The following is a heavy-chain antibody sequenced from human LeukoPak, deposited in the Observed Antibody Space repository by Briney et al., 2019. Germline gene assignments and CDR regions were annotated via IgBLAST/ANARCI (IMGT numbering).Heavy chain of an antibody. D-gene: IGHD1-1*01. CDR1: GGSISSYY. Sequence: SETLSLTCTVSGGSISSYYWSWIRQPPGKGLEWIGYVYYSGSTNYNPSLKSRVTISVDTSKSQFSLKLRSVTAADTAIYYCAGRELDHDAFDMWGQGTMLTVSS. CDR3: AGRELDHDAFDM. J-gene: IGHJ3*02. V-gene: IGHV4-59*01. CDR2: VYYSGST.